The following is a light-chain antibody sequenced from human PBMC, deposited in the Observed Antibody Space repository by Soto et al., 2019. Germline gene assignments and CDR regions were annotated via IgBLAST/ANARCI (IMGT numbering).Light chain of an antibody. CDR1: QSVSSY. J-gene: IGKJ4*01. Sequence: EIVLTQSPATLSLSPGDRATLSCRASQSVSSYLAWYQQKPGQAPRLLIYDASNRATVIPARFSGSGSGTDFTLTITTLEPEDCAVYYCQQRSNWPSTFGGGTKVEIK. CDR2: DAS. CDR3: QQRSNWPST. V-gene: IGKV3-11*01.